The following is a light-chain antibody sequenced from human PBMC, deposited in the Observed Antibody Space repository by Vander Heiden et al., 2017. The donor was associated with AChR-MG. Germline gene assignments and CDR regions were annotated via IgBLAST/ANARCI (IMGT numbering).Light chain of an antibody. V-gene: IGKV1-33*01. CDR3: QRHDNLPIT. CDR1: QDISNY. CDR2: DAS. J-gene: IGKJ5*01. Sequence: DIQMTQSPSSLSASVGDRVTITCQASQDISNYLNWYQQKPGKAPKLLIYDASNLETGVPSRFSGSGSGTDFTFTISSLQPEDIATYYCQRHDNLPITFGQGTRLEIK.